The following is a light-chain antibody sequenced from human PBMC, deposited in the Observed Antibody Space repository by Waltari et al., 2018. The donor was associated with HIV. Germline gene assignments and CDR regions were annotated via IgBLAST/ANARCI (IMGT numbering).Light chain of an antibody. V-gene: IGLV3-19*01. Sequence: SSELTQDPAVSVALGQTVRITCQGDSLRRYYASWYQQKPGQAPVLVIYGKNNRPSGIPDRFSGSSSGNTASLTITGAQAEDEADYYCHSRDSSANPVVFGGGTKLTVL. CDR3: HSRDSSANPVV. CDR1: SLRRYY. CDR2: GKN. J-gene: IGLJ2*01.